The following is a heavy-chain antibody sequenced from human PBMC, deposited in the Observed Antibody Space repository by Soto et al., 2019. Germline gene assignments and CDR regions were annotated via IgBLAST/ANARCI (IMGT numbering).Heavy chain of an antibody. D-gene: IGHD5-18*01. CDR1: GFSLSTSGVG. CDR2: IYWNDDK. Sequence: QITLKESGPTLVKPTQTLTLTCTFSGFSLSTSGVGVGWIRQPPGKALEWVALIYWNDDKRYSPSLKGRLTITKDTSKNQVVLTMSNMDPVDTATYFCAHRLGGPWIQLWGYYFDYWGQGTLVTVSS. J-gene: IGHJ4*02. V-gene: IGHV2-5*01. CDR3: AHRLGGPWIQLWGYYFDY.